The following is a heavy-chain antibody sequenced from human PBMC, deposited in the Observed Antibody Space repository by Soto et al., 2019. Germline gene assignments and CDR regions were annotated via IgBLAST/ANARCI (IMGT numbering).Heavy chain of an antibody. Sequence: ASETLSLTCSVSGGSIRTYYWNWIRQPPGGGLEWIAYIHYSGVTNYSPSLRGRVSISIDRSNNEFSLKLSSVTAADTAVYYCARGTRVVVAPVDYWGQGTLVTVSS. CDR1: GGSIRTYY. V-gene: IGHV4-59*01. CDR3: ARGTRVVVAPVDY. CDR2: IHYSGVT. J-gene: IGHJ4*02. D-gene: IGHD2-15*01.